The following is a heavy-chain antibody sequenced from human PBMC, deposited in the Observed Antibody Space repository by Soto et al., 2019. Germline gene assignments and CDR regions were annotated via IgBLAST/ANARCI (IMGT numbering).Heavy chain of an antibody. CDR1: GYIIKNYW. CDR3: FRGGVTSRTFDF. J-gene: IGHJ4*02. Sequence: GESLKISCKASGYIIKNYWIGWVRQMPGQGLEWMGIIFPDDSDTRYSPSFQGHVTISVDKSISTAYVQWSSLKASDSAIYYCFRGGVTSRTFDFWGQGTLVTVSS. CDR2: IFPDDSDT. D-gene: IGHD3-16*01. V-gene: IGHV5-51*01.